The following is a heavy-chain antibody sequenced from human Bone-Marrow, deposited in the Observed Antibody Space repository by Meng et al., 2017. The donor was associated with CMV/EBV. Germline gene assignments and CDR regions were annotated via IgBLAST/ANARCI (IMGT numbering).Heavy chain of an antibody. CDR1: GFTFSSYA. V-gene: IGHV3-23*03. CDR2: IYSGGSST. Sequence: GSLRLSCAASGFTFSSYAMSWVRQAPGKGLEWVSVIYSGGSSTYYADSVKGRFTISRDNSKNTLYLQMNSLRAEDTAVYYCAKGRGYSYGYYFDYWGHGTLVTVSS. J-gene: IGHJ4*01. CDR3: AKGRGYSYGYYFDY. D-gene: IGHD5-18*01.